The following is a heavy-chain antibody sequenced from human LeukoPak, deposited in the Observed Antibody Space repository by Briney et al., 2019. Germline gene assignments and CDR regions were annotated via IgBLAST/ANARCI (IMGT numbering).Heavy chain of an antibody. CDR1: GFSFNTYW. Sequence: GGSLRLSCAASGFSFNTYWMYWVRQVPEKGLVWVSRIKTDGSSTSYADSVKGRFTISRDNAKNTLYLQMNSLRAEDTAVYYCARTPTTMIVMHWGQGTLVTVSS. CDR3: ARTPTTMIVMH. CDR2: IKTDGSST. J-gene: IGHJ4*02. D-gene: IGHD3-22*01. V-gene: IGHV3-74*01.